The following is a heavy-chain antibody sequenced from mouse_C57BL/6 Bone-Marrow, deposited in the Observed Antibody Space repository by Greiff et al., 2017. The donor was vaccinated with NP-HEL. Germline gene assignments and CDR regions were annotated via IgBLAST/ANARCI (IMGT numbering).Heavy chain of an antibody. V-gene: IGHV1-4*01. Sequence: VQLQQSGAELARPGASVKMSCKASGYTFTSYTMHWVKQRPGQGLEWIGYINPCSGFTKYIKKFKDKATLTADKSSSTAYMQLSSLTSEDSAVYYCARRDYYGSSYSAWFAYWGQGTLVTVSA. CDR1: GYTFTSYT. CDR2: INPCSGFT. CDR3: ARRDYYGSSYSAWFAY. D-gene: IGHD1-1*01. J-gene: IGHJ3*01.